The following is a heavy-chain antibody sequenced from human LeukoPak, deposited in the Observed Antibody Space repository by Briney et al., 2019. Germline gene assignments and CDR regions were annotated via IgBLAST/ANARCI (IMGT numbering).Heavy chain of an antibody. D-gene: IGHD3-3*01. CDR3: ARDGPVVTIFGVVTYYFDY. Sequence: GASVKVSRKASGYTFTSYYMHWVRQAPGQGLEWMGIINPSGGSTSYAQKFQGRVTMTRDTSTSTVYMELSSLRSEDTAVYYCARDGPVVTIFGVVTYYFDYWGQGTLVTVSS. CDR1: GYTFTSYY. V-gene: IGHV1-46*01. CDR2: INPSGGST. J-gene: IGHJ4*02.